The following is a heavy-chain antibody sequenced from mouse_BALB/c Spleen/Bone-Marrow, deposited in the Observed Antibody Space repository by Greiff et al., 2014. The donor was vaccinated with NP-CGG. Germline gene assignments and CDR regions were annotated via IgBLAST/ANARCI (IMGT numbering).Heavy chain of an antibody. D-gene: IGHD5-1*01. CDR1: GFTFTDYF. CDR3: ARDYSGYFDF. V-gene: IGHV7-3*02. Sequence: VQLKESGGGLVQPGGSLRLSCTTSGFTFTDYFMTWVRQPPGKVLEWLGFIRNKPNGYTTEYNPSVKGRFTISRDNSQGILYLQMNTLRAEDSAIYYCARDYSGYFDFWGQGTTLTVSS. J-gene: IGHJ2*01. CDR2: IRNKPNGYTT.